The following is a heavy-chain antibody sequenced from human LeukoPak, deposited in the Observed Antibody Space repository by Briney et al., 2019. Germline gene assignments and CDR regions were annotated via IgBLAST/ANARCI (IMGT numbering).Heavy chain of an antibody. V-gene: IGHV1-69*13. CDR3: ARISGYYYDSSAFDY. CDR1: GGTFSSYA. J-gene: IGHJ4*02. D-gene: IGHD3-22*01. Sequence: GASVKVSCKASGGTFSSYAISWVRQAPGQGLEWMGGIIPIFGTANYAQKFQGRVTITADESTSTAYMELSSLRSEDTAVYYCARISGYYYDSSAFDYWGQGTLVSVSS. CDR2: IIPIFGTA.